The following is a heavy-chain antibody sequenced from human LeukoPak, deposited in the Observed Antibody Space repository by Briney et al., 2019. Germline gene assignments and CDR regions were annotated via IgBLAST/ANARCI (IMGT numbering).Heavy chain of an antibody. J-gene: IGHJ3*02. CDR3: ARRRYDFWSGYSDAFDI. V-gene: IGHV4-39*01. CDR2: IYYSGST. Sequence: PSETLSLTCTVSGGSISSSSYYWGWIRQPPGKGLEWIGSIYYSGSTYYNPSLKSRVTISVDTSKNQFSLKLSSVTAADTAVYYCARRRYDFWSGYSDAFDIWGQGTMVTVSS. D-gene: IGHD3-3*01. CDR1: GGSISSSSYY.